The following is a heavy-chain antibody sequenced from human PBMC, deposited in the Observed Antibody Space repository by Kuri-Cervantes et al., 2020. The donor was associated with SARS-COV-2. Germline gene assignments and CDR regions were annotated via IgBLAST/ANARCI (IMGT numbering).Heavy chain of an antibody. Sequence: ASVKVSCKASGYTFTSYYMHWVRQAPGQGLEWMGIINPSGGSTSYAQKFQGRVTMTRDTSTSTVYMELSSLRSEDTAVYYCARDTTTGYYDTLTGYYSGGCGYWGQGTLVTVSS. D-gene: IGHD3-9*01. CDR1: GYTFTSYY. CDR2: INPSGGST. J-gene: IGHJ4*02. V-gene: IGHV1-46*01. CDR3: ARDTTTGYYDTLTGYYSGGCGY.